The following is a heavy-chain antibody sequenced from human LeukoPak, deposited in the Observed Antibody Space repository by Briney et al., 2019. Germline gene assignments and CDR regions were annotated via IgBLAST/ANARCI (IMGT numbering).Heavy chain of an antibody. J-gene: IGHJ4*02. CDR3: ASSRITMVRGVIILKYYFDY. CDR1: GYTFTGYY. V-gene: IGHV1-2*02. CDR2: INRNSGGT. Sequence: ASVKVSCKASGYTFTGYYMHWVRQAPGQGLEWMGWINRNSGGTNYAQKFQGRVTMTRDTSISTAYMELSRLRSDDTAVYYCASSRITMVRGVIILKYYFDYWGQGTLVTVSS. D-gene: IGHD3-10*01.